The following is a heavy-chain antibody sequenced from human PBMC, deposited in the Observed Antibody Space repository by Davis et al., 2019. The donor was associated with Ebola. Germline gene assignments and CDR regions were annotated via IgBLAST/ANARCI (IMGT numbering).Heavy chain of an antibody. CDR3: ARDRGAVDDAFDI. V-gene: IGHV1-2*04. D-gene: IGHD6-19*01. CDR2: INPTSGGT. CDR1: GYTFTGYF. Sequence: ASVKVSCKASGYTFTGYFMHWLRQAPGQGLEWMGWINPTSGGTKYAQKFQGWVTMTRDTSISTAYMELSRLRSDDTAVYYCARDRGAVDDAFDIWGQGTMVTVSS. J-gene: IGHJ3*02.